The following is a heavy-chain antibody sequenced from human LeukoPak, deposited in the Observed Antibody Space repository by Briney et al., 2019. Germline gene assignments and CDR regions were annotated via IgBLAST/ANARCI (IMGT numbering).Heavy chain of an antibody. CDR1: GFTFDDYA. V-gene: IGHV3-9*01. J-gene: IGHJ4*02. CDR2: ISWNSGSI. CDR3: AKDIATGNRLYYFDY. D-gene: IGHD1-14*01. Sequence: GGSLRLSRAASGFTFDDYAMHWVRQAPGKGLEWVSGISWNSGSIGYADSVKGRFTISRDNAKNSLYLQMNSLRAEDTALYYCAKDIATGNRLYYFDYWGQGTLVTVSS.